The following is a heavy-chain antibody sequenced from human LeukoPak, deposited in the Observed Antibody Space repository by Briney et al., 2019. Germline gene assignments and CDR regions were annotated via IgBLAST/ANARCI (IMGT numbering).Heavy chain of an antibody. CDR2: ITIDGSTT. Sequence: QSGGSLRLSCAASDFTLSSYWVHWVRQAPGKGLVWVSHITIDGSTTSYADSVKGRFTISRDDAENTLYLQMNSLRAEDTAVYYCARSSHSGSGSYAFDIWGQGTMVTVSS. D-gene: IGHD3-10*01. CDR1: DFTLSSYW. V-gene: IGHV3-74*01. J-gene: IGHJ3*02. CDR3: ARSSHSGSGSYAFDI.